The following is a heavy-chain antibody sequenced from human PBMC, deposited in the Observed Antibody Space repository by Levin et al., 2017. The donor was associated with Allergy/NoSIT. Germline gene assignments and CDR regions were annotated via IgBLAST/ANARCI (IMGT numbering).Heavy chain of an antibody. Sequence: SETLSLTCAISGDSVSGNSAAWNWIRQSPSRGLEWLGRTYYRSKWYNDYAVSVKSRITINPDTSKNQFSLQLNSVTPEDTAVYYCARDGGPFGGVFFDYWGQGTLVTVSS. CDR1: GDSVSGNSAA. D-gene: IGHD3-16*01. J-gene: IGHJ4*02. CDR3: ARDGGPFGGVFFDY. CDR2: TYYRSKWYN. V-gene: IGHV6-1*01.